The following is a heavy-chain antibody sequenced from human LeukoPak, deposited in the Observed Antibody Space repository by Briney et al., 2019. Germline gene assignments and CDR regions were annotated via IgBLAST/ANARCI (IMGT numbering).Heavy chain of an antibody. J-gene: IGHJ4*02. CDR3: ARVEDVAADTYYFDY. CDR2: FDPEDGET. CDR1: GYTLTELS. Sequence: ASVKVSCTVSGYTLTELSMHWVRQAPGKGLEWMGGFDPEDGETIYAQKFQGRVTMTEDTSTDTAYMELSSLRSEDTAVYYRARVEDVAADTYYFDYWGQGTLVTVSS. D-gene: IGHD6-13*01. V-gene: IGHV1-24*01.